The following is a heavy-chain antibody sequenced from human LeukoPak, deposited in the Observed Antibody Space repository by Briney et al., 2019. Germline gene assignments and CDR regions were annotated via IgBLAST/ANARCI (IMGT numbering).Heavy chain of an antibody. D-gene: IGHD1-26*01. CDR1: GFTISSYD. J-gene: IGHJ4*02. Sequence: GRSLRRSGAASGFTISSYDMDWVGQAPGKGLEGVTVISYDGSNKDYGDSVKGRFTISRDNSKNTLYLKMNSLRAEDTAVYYCAKEGSNGDFDYWGQGTLVTVSS. V-gene: IGHV3-30*18. CDR3: AKEGSNGDFDY. CDR2: ISYDGSNK.